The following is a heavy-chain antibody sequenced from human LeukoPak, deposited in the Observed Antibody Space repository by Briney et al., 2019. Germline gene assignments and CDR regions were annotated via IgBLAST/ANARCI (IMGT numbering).Heavy chain of an antibody. CDR1: AFSLNAYN. CDR2: IYSGGST. CDR3: ARYDSSGYYGFDAFDI. Sequence: GGSLRLSCAASAFSLNAYNMNWVRQAPGKGLEWVSVIYSGGSTYYADSVKGRFTISRDNSKNTLYLQMNSLRAEDTAVYYCARYDSSGYYGFDAFDIWGQGTMVTVSS. J-gene: IGHJ3*02. D-gene: IGHD3-22*01. V-gene: IGHV3-66*01.